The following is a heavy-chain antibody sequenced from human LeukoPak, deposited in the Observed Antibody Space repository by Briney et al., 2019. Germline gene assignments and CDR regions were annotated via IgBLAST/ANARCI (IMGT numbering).Heavy chain of an antibody. V-gene: IGHV4-39*07. Sequence: SETLSLTCTVSGGSISSYYWGWIRQPPGKGLEWIGSMYYSGSTYYNPSLKSRVTISINTSKNQFSLKLSSVTAADTAVYYCARVRGYSDYYYYMDVWGKGTTVTISS. J-gene: IGHJ6*03. CDR3: ARVRGYSDYYYYMDV. CDR2: MYYSGST. D-gene: IGHD5-12*01. CDR1: GGSISSYY.